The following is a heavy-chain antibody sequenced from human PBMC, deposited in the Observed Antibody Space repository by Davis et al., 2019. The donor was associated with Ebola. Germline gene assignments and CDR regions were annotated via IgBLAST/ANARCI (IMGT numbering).Heavy chain of an antibody. CDR3: AREPYDYVWGSYRPYYFDY. D-gene: IGHD3-16*02. V-gene: IGHV1-18*04. Sequence: ASVKVSCKASGHTFTSYGISWVRQAPGQGLEWMGIINPSGGSTSYAQKFQGRVTMTTDTSTSTAYMELRSLRSDDTAVYYCAREPYDYVWGSYRPYYFDYWGQGTLVTVSS. J-gene: IGHJ4*02. CDR2: INPSGGST. CDR1: GHTFTSYG.